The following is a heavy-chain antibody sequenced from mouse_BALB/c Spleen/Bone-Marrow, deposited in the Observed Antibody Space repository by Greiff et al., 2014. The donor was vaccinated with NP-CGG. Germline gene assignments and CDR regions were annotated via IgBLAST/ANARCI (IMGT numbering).Heavy chain of an antibody. D-gene: IGHD3-2*02. CDR1: GYSITSDYA. J-gene: IGHJ4*01. Sequence: VQLQQSGPGLVKPSQSLSLTCTVSGYSITSDYAWYWIRQFPGNKLEWMGYISYSGSTSYNPSLKSRISITRDTSKNQFFLQLNSATTEDTATYYCASQDVYYDAMDYWGQGTSVTVSS. CDR3: ASQDVYYDAMDY. V-gene: IGHV3-2*02. CDR2: ISYSGST.